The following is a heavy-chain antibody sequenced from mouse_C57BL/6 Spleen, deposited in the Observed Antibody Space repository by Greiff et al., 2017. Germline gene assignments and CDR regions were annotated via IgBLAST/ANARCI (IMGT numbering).Heavy chain of an antibody. J-gene: IGHJ4*01. D-gene: IGHD1-1*01. CDR3: ARGRDYYGSSLRAMDY. V-gene: IGHV1-56*01. Sequence: QVQLKESGPELVRPGASVKISCKASGYTFTSHWMPWVRQRPGQGLEWIGEIFPGSGSTYYNEKFKGKATLTVDTSSSTAYMQLSSLTSEDSAVYCCARGRDYYGSSLRAMDYWGQGTSVTVSS. CDR1: GYTFTSHW. CDR2: IFPGSGST.